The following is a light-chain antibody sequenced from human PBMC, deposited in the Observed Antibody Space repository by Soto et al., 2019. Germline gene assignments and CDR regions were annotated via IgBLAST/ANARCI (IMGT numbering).Light chain of an antibody. J-gene: IGKJ4*01. CDR2: AAS. Sequence: DIQMTQSPSSLSASVGDRVTITCQASQSIRNYLNWYQQKLVKAPKLLIYAASSLQSGVPSRFSGSGSGTDFTLTISSLQPEDSATYFCQESNSVPFTFGGGTKLEIK. CDR3: QESNSVPFT. CDR1: QSIRNY. V-gene: IGKV1-39*01.